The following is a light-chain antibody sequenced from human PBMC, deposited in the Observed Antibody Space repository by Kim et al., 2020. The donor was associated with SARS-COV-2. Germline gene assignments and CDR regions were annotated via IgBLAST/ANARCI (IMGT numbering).Light chain of an antibody. CDR2: YDS. J-gene: IGLJ3*02. Sequence: SYELTQPPSVSVAPGKTARITCGGNNIGSKSVHWYQQKPGQAPVLVIYYDSDRPSGIPERFSGSNSGNTATLTISRVEAGDEADYYCQVWDSKVIIGFGGGTQLTVL. CDR1: NIGSKS. CDR3: QVWDSKVIIG. V-gene: IGLV3-21*04.